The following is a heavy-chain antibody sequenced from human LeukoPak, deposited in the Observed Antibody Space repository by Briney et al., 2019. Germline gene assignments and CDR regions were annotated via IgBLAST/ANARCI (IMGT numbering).Heavy chain of an antibody. CDR1: GFTFSSYE. J-gene: IGHJ4*02. V-gene: IGHV3-48*03. CDR3: ARDSYEGAFGY. D-gene: IGHD5-12*01. CDR2: ISSSGSTI. Sequence: PGGSLRLSCAASGFTFSSYEMNWVRQAPGKGLEWVSYISSSGSTIYYADSVKGRFTISRDNAKNSLYLQMNSLRAEDTAVYYCARDSYEGAFGYWGQGTLVTVSS.